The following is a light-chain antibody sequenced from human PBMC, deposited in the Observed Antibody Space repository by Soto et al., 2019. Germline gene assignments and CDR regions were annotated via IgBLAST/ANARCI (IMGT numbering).Light chain of an antibody. J-gene: IGLJ2*01. V-gene: IGLV2-23*01. CDR1: SSDVGSYNL. CDR3: CSFAGLNTLL. Sequence: QSALTQPASVSGSPGQSITISCTGTSSDVGSYNLVSWYQQHPGKAPKLMIYEGSKRPSGVSNRFSGSKSGNTAFLTISGLQAEDEADYYCCSFAGLNTLLFGGGTKLTVL. CDR2: EGS.